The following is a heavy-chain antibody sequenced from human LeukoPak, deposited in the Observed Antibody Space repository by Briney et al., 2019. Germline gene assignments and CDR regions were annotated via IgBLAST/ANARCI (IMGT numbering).Heavy chain of an antibody. J-gene: IGHJ1*01. CDR2: ISWNSGSI. CDR1: GFTFDDYA. V-gene: IGHV3-9*01. Sequence: GGSLRLSCAASGFTFDDYAMHWVRQAPGKGLEWVSGISWNSGSIGYADSVKGRFTISRDNAKNSLYLQMNSLRAEDTALYYCAKDISGLFHHWGQGTLVTVSS. CDR3: AKDISGLFHH. D-gene: IGHD5-12*01.